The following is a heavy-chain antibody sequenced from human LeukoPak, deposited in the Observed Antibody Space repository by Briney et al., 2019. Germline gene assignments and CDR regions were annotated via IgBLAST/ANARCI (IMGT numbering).Heavy chain of an antibody. D-gene: IGHD5/OR15-5a*01. CDR3: ARGVYGDT. CDR2: INPSGGST. CDR1: GYTFTSYY. V-gene: IGHV1-46*01. J-gene: IGHJ5*02. Sequence: SVKVSCKASGYTFTSYYMHWVRQAPGQGLEWMGIINPSGGSTSYAQKFQGRVTMTTDTSTSTAYMELRSLRSDDTAVYYCARGVYGDTWGQGTLVTVSS.